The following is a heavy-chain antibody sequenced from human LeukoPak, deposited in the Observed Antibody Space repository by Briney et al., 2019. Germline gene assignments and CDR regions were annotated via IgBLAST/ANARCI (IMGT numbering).Heavy chain of an antibody. CDR2: TSGSGSST. Sequence: GGSLRLSCAASGFTFSSYAMNWVRQAPGKGLEWVSGTSGSGSSTYYADSVKGRFTISRDNSKNTLSLQMNSLRAEDTAVYYCARGLSGTYFALDYWGQGTRVTVSS. D-gene: IGHD3-10*01. V-gene: IGHV3-23*01. CDR3: ARGLSGTYFALDY. CDR1: GFTFSSYA. J-gene: IGHJ4*02.